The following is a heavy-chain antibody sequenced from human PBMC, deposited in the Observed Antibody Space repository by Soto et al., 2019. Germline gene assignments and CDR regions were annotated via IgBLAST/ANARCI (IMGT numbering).Heavy chain of an antibody. CDR1: GFTFSSYA. J-gene: IGHJ6*02. CDR2: ISGSGGST. CDR3: AKAGGYGDYSDYYYGMDV. V-gene: IGHV3-23*01. D-gene: IGHD4-17*01. Sequence: GSLRLSCAASGFTFSSYAMSWVRQAPGKGLEWVSAISGSGGSTYYADSVKGRFTISRDNSKNTLYLQMNSLRAEDTAVYYCAKAGGYGDYSDYYYGMDVWGQGTTVTAP.